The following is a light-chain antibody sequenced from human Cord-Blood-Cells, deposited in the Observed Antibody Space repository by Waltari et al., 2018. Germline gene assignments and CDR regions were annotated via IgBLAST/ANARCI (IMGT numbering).Light chain of an antibody. CDR2: DVS. CDR3: SSYTSSSTWV. Sequence: QSALTQPASVSGSPGQSSTISRPGTSSDVGGYNYVSWYQQHPGKAPKLMIYDVSTRPSGVSNRFSGSKSGNTASLTISGLQAEDEANYYCSSYTSSSTWVFGGGTKLTVL. CDR1: SSDVGGYNY. J-gene: IGLJ3*02. V-gene: IGLV2-14*01.